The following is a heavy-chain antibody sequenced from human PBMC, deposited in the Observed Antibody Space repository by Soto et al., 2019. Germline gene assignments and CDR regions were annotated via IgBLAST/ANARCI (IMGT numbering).Heavy chain of an antibody. CDR1: GGSISDDTYY. CDR3: ARLHCDSPNCVPLDP. V-gene: IGHV4-39*01. D-gene: IGHD2-2*01. Sequence: QLQLQESGPGLVKPSETLSLTCTVTGGSISDDTYYWGWIRQPPGKGLEWIGSIYYSGTSSYNPYLKTRVTMSVDTSKKQLSLRLSSVTAADTAVYYCARLHCDSPNCVPLDPWGQGTLVTVSS. J-gene: IGHJ5*02. CDR2: IYYSGTS.